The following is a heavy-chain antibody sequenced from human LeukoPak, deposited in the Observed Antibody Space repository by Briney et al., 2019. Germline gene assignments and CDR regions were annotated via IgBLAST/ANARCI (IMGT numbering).Heavy chain of an antibody. CDR3: ARGGWYGSYFDY. J-gene: IGHJ4*02. CDR1: GGSMSSYY. CDR2: IYYSGNT. Sequence: SETLSLTCTVSGGSMSSYYWSWIRQPPGKGLEWIGYIYYSGNTNYNPSLKSRVTISVDTSKNQFSLELSSVTAADTAVYYCARGGWYGSYFDYWGQGTLVTVSS. V-gene: IGHV4-59*01. D-gene: IGHD6-19*01.